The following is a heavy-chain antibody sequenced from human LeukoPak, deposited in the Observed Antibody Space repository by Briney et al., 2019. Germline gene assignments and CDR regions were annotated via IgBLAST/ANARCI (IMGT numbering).Heavy chain of an antibody. D-gene: IGHD3-22*01. CDR1: GGSISSYY. V-gene: IGHV4-59*08. J-gene: IGHJ4*02. CDR2: IYYRST. Sequence: PSETLSVTCADPGGSISSYYWSSIRQPPGKGLEWIGYIYYRSTNYNPSLKSRVTISIDTSKNQLSLKLSSVTAADTAVYYCARYYDNDGYYYADFDYWGQGTLVTVSS. CDR3: ARYYDNDGYYYADFDY.